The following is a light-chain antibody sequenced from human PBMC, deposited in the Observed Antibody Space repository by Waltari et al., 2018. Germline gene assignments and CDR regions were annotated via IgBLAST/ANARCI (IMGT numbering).Light chain of an antibody. CDR2: EVS. CDR3: SSYADNTLV. Sequence: QSALTQPPSASGSPGQSVTISCTGTSSDYVSWFQHHTGKAPKLMIYEVSKRPSGVPDRFSGSKSGNTASLTVSGLQADDEAHYYCSSYADNTLVCGGGTKLTVL. CDR1: SSDY. J-gene: IGLJ3*02. V-gene: IGLV2-8*01.